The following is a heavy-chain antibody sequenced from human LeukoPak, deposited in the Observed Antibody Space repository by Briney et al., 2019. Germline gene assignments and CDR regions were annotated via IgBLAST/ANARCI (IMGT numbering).Heavy chain of an antibody. CDR3: ARGSSPPDH. J-gene: IGHJ4*02. CDR1: GFTFSDYH. CDR2: IGGRGRSI. V-gene: IGHV3-11*01. Sequence: GGSLRLSCAASGFTFSDYHMSWIRQAPGKGLEWVSDIGGRGRSIYYADSVKGRFTISRDNAKNSLYLQMDSLRAEDTALYYCARGSSPPDHWGQGTLVTVSS.